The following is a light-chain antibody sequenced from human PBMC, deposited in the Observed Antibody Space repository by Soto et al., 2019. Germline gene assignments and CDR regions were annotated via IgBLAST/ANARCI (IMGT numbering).Light chain of an antibody. Sequence: EIVMTQSPATLSVSPGESATLSCRASQSVSSNLAWFQQKPGQAPRLLIYGASTRATGIPSRFSGSGSGTEFTLTISRLRSEDFAVYYCQQYNNWTPWKFGFGTKVEIK. CDR1: QSVSSN. J-gene: IGKJ1*01. V-gene: IGKV3-15*01. CDR3: QQYNNWTPWK. CDR2: GAS.